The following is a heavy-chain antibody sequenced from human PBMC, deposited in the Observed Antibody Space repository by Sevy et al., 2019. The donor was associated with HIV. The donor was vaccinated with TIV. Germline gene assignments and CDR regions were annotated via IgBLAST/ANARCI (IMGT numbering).Heavy chain of an antibody. J-gene: IGHJ5*02. D-gene: IGHD2-8*01. Sequence: GSLRLSCTASGFTFSSYDMNWVRQAPGKGLEWVSKISSSGSSIYYADSVKGRFTISRDNAKNSLNLQMNSLRAEDTAVYYCTRNGGAFDNGFDPWGKGTLVTVSS. CDR2: ISSSGSSI. CDR3: TRNGGAFDNGFDP. CDR1: GFTFSSYD. V-gene: IGHV3-48*03.